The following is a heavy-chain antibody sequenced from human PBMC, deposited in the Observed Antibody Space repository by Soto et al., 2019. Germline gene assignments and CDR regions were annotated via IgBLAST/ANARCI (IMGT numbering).Heavy chain of an antibody. Sequence: EVRLVESGGGLVQPGGSLRLSCAASGFTFSAFSMHWVRQAPGTGLEWLSSINEDSTYIYYGDSLRGRYTISRNTAKDALYQSIDSLRAEGTDVDYCVSGVGRYFRSGYMDVWGDGATVIVS. J-gene: IGHJ6*03. V-gene: IGHV3-21*02. D-gene: IGHD3-9*01. CDR3: VSGVGRYFRSGYMDV. CDR2: INEDSTYI. CDR1: GFTFSAFS.